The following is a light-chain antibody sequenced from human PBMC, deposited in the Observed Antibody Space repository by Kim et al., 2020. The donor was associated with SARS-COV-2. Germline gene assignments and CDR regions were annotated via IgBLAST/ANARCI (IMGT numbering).Light chain of an antibody. CDR2: GAS. J-gene: IGKJ2*01. Sequence: SSSGESATLSCRASQSVSSSYLAWYQQKPGQAPRLLIYGASSRATGIPDRFSGSGSGTDFTLTISRLEPEDFAVYYCQQYGSSPNTFGQGTKLEI. V-gene: IGKV3-20*01. CDR1: QSVSSSY. CDR3: QQYGSSPNT.